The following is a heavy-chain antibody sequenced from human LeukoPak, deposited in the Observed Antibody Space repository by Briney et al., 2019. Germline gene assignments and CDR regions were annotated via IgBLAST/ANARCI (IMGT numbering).Heavy chain of an antibody. CDR3: AREGLFEYQPSDDWDY. V-gene: IGHV1-46*01. CDR2: INPSGGST. J-gene: IGHJ4*02. D-gene: IGHD2-2*01. CDR1: GYTFTSYY. Sequence: GASVKVSCKASGYTFTSYYMHWVRQAPGQGLEWMGIINPSGGSTSYAQKFQGRVTMTRDTSTSTVYMELSSLRSEDTAVYYCAREGLFEYQPSDDWDYWGQGTLVTVSS.